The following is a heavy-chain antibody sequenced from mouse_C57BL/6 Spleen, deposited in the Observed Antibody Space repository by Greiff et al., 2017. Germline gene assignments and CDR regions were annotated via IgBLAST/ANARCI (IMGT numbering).Heavy chain of an antibody. J-gene: IGHJ4*01. CDR1: GFTFSSYA. V-gene: IGHV5-4*01. Sequence: EVMLVESGGGLVKPGGSLKLSCAASGFTFSSYAMSWVRQTPEKRLEWVATISDGGSYTYYPDNVKGRFTISRDNAKNNLYLQMSHLKSEDTAMYYCAREGGGRGGYYAMDYWGQGTSVTVSS. CDR2: ISDGGSYT. CDR3: AREGGGRGGYYAMDY. D-gene: IGHD1-1*01.